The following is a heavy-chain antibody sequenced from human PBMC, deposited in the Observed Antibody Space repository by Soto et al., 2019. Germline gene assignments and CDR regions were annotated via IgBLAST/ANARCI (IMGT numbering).Heavy chain of an antibody. CDR2: IKQDGSEE. V-gene: IGHV3-7*04. J-gene: IGHJ4*02. CDR3: TGGGGWLQTD. Sequence: EVQLVESGGGLVQPGGSLRLSCADSGFSSSPFWMTWVRQAPGKGLEWVALIKQDGSEELYVDSVKGRFTISRDNAKNSVYLQMDSLRVEDTAVYYCTGGGGWLQTDWGQGTLVTVSS. D-gene: IGHD6-19*01. CDR1: GFSSSPFW.